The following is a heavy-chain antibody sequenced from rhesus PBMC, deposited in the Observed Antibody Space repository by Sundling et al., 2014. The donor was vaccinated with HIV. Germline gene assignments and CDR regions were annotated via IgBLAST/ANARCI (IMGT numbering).Heavy chain of an antibody. Sequence: QVQLVQSGAEVKKPGASVKVSCKASGFTFDSYAINWVRQAPGQGLEWMGVIISVVGITNYAEKFQGRVTITADTSTSTAYMELSSLRSEDTAVYYCARGGLQYLDWSLVLDGLDSWGQGVVVTVSS. D-gene: IGHD3-3*01. CDR2: IISVVGIT. CDR3: ARGGLQYLDWSLVLDGLDS. CDR1: GFTFDSYA. V-gene: IGHV1-198*02. J-gene: IGHJ6*01.